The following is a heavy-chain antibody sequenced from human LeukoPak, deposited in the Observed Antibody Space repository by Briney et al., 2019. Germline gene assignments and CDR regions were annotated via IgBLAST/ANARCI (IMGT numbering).Heavy chain of an antibody. CDR3: AREPGSSPDFDY. V-gene: IGHV3-30-3*01. CDR2: ISYDGSNK. J-gene: IGHJ4*02. Sequence: GRSLRLSCAASGFTFSSYAMHWVRQAPGKGLEWVAVISYDGSNKYYADSVKGRFTISRDNSKNSLYLQMNSLRAEDTAVYYCAREPGSSPDFDYWGQGTLVTVSS. D-gene: IGHD6-6*01. CDR1: GFTFSSYA.